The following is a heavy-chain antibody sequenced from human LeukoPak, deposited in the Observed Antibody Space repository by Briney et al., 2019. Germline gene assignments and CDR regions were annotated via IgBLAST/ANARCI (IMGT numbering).Heavy chain of an antibody. Sequence: VKVSCKASGGTFSSYTISWVRQAPGQGLEWMGRIIPILGIANYAQKFQGRVTITADKSTSTAYMELSSLRSEDTAVYYCARATIGYGGNSGADYWGQGTLVTVSS. J-gene: IGHJ4*02. D-gene: IGHD4-23*01. CDR2: IIPILGIA. CDR3: ARATIGYGGNSGADY. V-gene: IGHV1-69*02. CDR1: GGTFSSYT.